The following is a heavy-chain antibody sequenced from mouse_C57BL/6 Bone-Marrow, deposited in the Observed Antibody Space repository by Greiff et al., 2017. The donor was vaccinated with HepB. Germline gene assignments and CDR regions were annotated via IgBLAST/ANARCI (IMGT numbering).Heavy chain of an antibody. D-gene: IGHD1-1*01. CDR1: GYTFTSYW. CDR2: IHPNSGST. V-gene: IGHV1-64*01. J-gene: IGHJ2*01. CDR3: ARRSLITPDFDY. Sequence: VQLKQPGAELVKPGASVKLSCKASGYTFTSYWMHWVKQRPGQGLEWIGMIHPNSGSTNYNEKFKSKATLTVDKSSSTAYMQLSSLTSEDSAVYYCARRSLITPDFDYWGQGTTLTVSS.